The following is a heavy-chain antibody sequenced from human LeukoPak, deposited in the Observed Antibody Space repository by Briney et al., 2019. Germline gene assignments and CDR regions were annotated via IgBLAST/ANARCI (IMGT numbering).Heavy chain of an antibody. Sequence: ASVTVSCTASGSTFTSYGIDWVRQAPGQGLEGMGWISAYNGNTNYAQNLQGRVTMTTDTSTSTAYMELRSLRSDDTAVYYCARVLWSRGTMIVVVIGAGGFDPWGQGTLVTVSS. V-gene: IGHV1-18*01. CDR3: ARVLWSRGTMIVVVIGAGGFDP. J-gene: IGHJ5*02. CDR2: ISAYNGNT. D-gene: IGHD3-22*01. CDR1: GSTFTSYG.